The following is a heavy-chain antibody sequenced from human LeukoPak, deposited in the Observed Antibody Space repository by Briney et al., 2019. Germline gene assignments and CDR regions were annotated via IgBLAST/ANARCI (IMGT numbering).Heavy chain of an antibody. D-gene: IGHD6-13*01. CDR1: GGSISSYY. Sequence: PSETLSLTCTVSGGSISSYYWSWIRQPPGKGLEWIGYIYYSGSTNYNPSLKSRVTISVDTSKNQFSLELSSVTAEDTAVYYCAKVGLAAAGSFDYWGQGTLVTVSS. J-gene: IGHJ4*02. CDR3: AKVGLAAAGSFDY. V-gene: IGHV4-59*01. CDR2: IYYSGST.